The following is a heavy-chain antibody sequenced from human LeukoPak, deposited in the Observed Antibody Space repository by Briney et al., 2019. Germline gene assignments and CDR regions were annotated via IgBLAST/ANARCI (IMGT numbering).Heavy chain of an antibody. V-gene: IGHV3-53*04. Sequence: GGSLRLSCAASGFTVSSNYMSWVRQAPGKGLEWVSVIYNGGSTYYADSVKGRFTISRHNSKNTLYLQMNSLRAEDTAVYYCARHLHYYDSSGYYPYYFDYWGQGTLVTVSS. J-gene: IGHJ4*02. CDR3: ARHLHYYDSSGYYPYYFDY. D-gene: IGHD3-22*01. CDR1: GFTVSSNY. CDR2: IYNGGST.